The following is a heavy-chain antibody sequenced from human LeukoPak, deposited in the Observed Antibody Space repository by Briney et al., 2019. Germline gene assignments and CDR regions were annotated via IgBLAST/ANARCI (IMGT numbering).Heavy chain of an antibody. CDR1: GYTFTGYY. V-gene: IGHV1-2*02. CDR2: INPNSGGT. D-gene: IGHD7-27*01. CDR3: ARGVSNWVGYYYMDV. Sequence: WASVKVSCKASGYTFTGYYMHWVRQAPGPGRECMGWINPNSGGTNYAQKFQGRVTMTGHTSISTAYMELSRLISDDKAVQYSARGVSNWVGYYYMDVWGKGTGVTISS. J-gene: IGHJ6*03.